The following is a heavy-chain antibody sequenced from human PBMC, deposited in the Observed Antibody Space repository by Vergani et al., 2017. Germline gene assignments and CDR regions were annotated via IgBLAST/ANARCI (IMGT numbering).Heavy chain of an antibody. Sequence: QVQLEESGPGLVKPSETLSLTCTVSGGSISSYYWSWIRQPPGKGLEWIGYIYYSGSTNYNPSLKSRVTISVDTSKNQFSLKLSSVTAADTAVYYCARQVAVAGKWWGPYYYYGMDVWGQGTTVTVSS. D-gene: IGHD6-19*01. V-gene: IGHV4-59*01. J-gene: IGHJ6*02. CDR2: IYYSGST. CDR3: ARQVAVAGKWWGPYYYYGMDV. CDR1: GGSISSYY.